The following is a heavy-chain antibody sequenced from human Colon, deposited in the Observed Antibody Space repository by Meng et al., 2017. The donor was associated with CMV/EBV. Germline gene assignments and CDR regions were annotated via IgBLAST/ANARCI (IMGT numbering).Heavy chain of an antibody. D-gene: IGHD6-19*01. Sequence: ASVKVSCKASGYTFTSYGITWVRQAPGQGLEWMGWISAYSGNTDYAQRLQGRVTMTKDTSTSIVYMELRSLRSDDTAVYYCARGNSEEQGLINRGGFDIWGQGTMVTVSS. V-gene: IGHV1-18*01. CDR2: ISAYSGNT. J-gene: IGHJ3*02. CDR3: ARGNSEEQGLINRGGFDI. CDR1: GYTFTSYG.